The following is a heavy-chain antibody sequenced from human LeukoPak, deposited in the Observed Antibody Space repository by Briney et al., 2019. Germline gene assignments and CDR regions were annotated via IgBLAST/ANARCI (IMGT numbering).Heavy chain of an antibody. CDR2: INHSGST. CDR1: GGSFRGYY. Sequence: SETLSLACAVYGGSFRGYYWSWIRQPPGKGLEWIGEINHSGSTNYNPSLKGRVTISVDTSKNQFSLKLSSVTAADTAVYYCASRYYDFWSGYSDYWGQGTLVTVSS. J-gene: IGHJ4*02. V-gene: IGHV4-34*01. D-gene: IGHD3-3*01. CDR3: ASRYYDFWSGYSDY.